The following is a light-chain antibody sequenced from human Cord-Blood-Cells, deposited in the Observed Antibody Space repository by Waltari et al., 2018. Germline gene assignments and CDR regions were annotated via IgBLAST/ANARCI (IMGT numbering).Light chain of an antibody. CDR1: QSISSW. V-gene: IGKV1-5*03. CDR2: KAF. CDR3: QQYKSYSPWT. Sequence: DIQMNQSPSTLSASVGDRVIITCRASQSISSWLAWYQQKPGKAAKLLIYKAFSLESGVPSRFSGSVSGTEFTLTISSLQPDDFATYYCQQYKSYSPWTFGQGTKVEIK. J-gene: IGKJ1*01.